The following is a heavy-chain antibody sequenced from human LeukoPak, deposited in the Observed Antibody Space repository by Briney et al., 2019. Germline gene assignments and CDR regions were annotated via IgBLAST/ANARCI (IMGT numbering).Heavy chain of an antibody. Sequence: PSETLSLTCAVYGGSFSGYYWSWIRQPPGKGLEWIGEINHSGSTNYNPSLKSRVTISVDTSKNQFSLKLSSVTAADTAVYYCARHNRPCRSTSCNGGNWFDPWGQGTLVTVSS. CDR2: INHSGST. CDR1: GGSFSGYY. J-gene: IGHJ5*02. CDR3: ARHNRPCRSTSCNGGNWFDP. D-gene: IGHD2-2*01. V-gene: IGHV4-34*01.